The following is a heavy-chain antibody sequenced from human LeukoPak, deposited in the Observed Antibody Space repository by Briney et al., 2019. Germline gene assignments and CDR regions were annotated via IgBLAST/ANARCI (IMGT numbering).Heavy chain of an antibody. CDR2: ISSSGSTI. D-gene: IGHD3-22*01. Sequence: GGSLRLSCAASGFTVSSNYMSWIRQAPGKGLEWVSYISSSGSTIYYADSVKGRFTISRDNAKNSLYLQMNSLRAEDTAVYYCARDRASGYYFDYWGQGTLVTVSS. V-gene: IGHV3-11*01. CDR1: GFTVSSNY. CDR3: ARDRASGYYFDY. J-gene: IGHJ4*02.